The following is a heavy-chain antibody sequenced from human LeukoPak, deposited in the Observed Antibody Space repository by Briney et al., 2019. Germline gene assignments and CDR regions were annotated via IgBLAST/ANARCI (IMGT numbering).Heavy chain of an antibody. CDR1: GFTFSSYE. D-gene: IGHD3-22*01. J-gene: IGHJ6*02. CDR3: ARDLRTYYYDSSGYPYYYYGMDV. V-gene: IGHV3-48*03. CDR2: ISSSGSTI. Sequence: GGSLRLSCAASGFTFSSYEMNWVRQAPGKGLEWVSYISSSGSTIYYADSVKGRYTISRDNAKNSLYLQMNSLRAEDTAVYYCARDLRTYYYDSSGYPYYYYGMDVWGQGTTVTVSS.